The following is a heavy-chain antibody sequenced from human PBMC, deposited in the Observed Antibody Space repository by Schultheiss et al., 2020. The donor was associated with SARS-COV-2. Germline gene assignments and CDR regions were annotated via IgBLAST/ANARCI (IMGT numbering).Heavy chain of an antibody. CDR1: GYTFTSYD. CDR2: MNPNSGNT. J-gene: IGHJ6*02. V-gene: IGHV1-8*01. CDR3: ARGEATTPESYYYYGMDV. D-gene: IGHD2-15*01. Sequence: ASVKVSCKASGYTFTSYDINWVRQATGQGLEWMGWMNPNSGNTGYAQKFQGRVTMTRNTSISTAYMELSSLRSEDTAVYYCARGEATTPESYYYYGMDVWGQGTTVTVSS.